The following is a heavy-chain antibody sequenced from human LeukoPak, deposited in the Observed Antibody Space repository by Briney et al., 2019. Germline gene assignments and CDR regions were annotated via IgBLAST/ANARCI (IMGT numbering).Heavy chain of an antibody. V-gene: IGHV1-2*06. CDR2: INPNSGGT. CDR1: GYTFTGYY. CDR3: ARENIPVAGTLLDY. Sequence: ASVKVSCKASGYTFTGYYMHWVRQAPGQGLEWMGRINPNSGGTNYAQKFRGRVTMTRDTSISTAYMELSRLRSDDTAVYYCARENIPVAGTLLDYWGHGTLVTVSS. J-gene: IGHJ4*01. D-gene: IGHD6-19*01.